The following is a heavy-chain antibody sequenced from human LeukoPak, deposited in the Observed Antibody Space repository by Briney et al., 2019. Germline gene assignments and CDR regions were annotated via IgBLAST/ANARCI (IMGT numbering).Heavy chain of an antibody. CDR1: GFTFSSYA. J-gene: IGHJ4*02. V-gene: IGHV3-23*01. Sequence: GGSLRLSCAASGFTFSSYAMSWVRQAPGKGLEWVSAISGSGGSTYYADSVKGRFTISRDNSKNTLYLQMNSLRAEDTAVYYCANSYDFWSGYPIDYWGQGTLVTVSS. D-gene: IGHD3-3*01. CDR3: ANSYDFWSGYPIDY. CDR2: ISGSGGST.